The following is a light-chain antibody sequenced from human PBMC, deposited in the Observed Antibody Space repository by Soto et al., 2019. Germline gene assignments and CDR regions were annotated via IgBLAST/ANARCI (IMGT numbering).Light chain of an antibody. CDR2: EGS. CDR1: SSDVGSYNL. CDR3: CSYAGSSTYYV. J-gene: IGLJ1*01. Sequence: QSVLTQPASVSGSPGQSITISCTGTSSDVGSYNLVSWYQQHPGKAPKLMIYEGSKRPSGVSNRFSGSKSGNTASLTISGLQAEDEADYYCCSYAGSSTYYVFGTG. V-gene: IGLV2-23*01.